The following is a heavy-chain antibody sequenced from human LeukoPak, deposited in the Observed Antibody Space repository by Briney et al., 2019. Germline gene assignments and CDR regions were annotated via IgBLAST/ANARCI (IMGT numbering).Heavy chain of an antibody. CDR1: GFIFDDYA. Sequence: GGSLRLSCAASGFIFDDYAMSWVRQAPGKGLEWVSAITWNGGKTSYADSVKGRFTISRDIAKNSLYLQMNSLRAEDTALYYCARVYSLWYYFDYWGQGTLVTVSS. CDR2: ITWNGGKT. D-gene: IGHD5-18*01. J-gene: IGHJ4*02. V-gene: IGHV3-20*04. CDR3: ARVYSLWYYFDY.